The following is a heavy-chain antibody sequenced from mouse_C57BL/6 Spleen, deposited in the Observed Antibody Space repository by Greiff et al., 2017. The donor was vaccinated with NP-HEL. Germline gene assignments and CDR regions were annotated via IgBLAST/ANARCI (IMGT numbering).Heavy chain of an antibody. D-gene: IGHD2-4*01. Sequence: EVKVVESGGGLVKPGGSLKLSCAASGFTFSDYGMHWVRQAPEKGLEWVAYISSGSSTIYYADTVKGRFTISRDNAKNTLFLQMTSLRSEDTAMYYCARVLYYDTDSGFAYWGQGTLVTVSA. V-gene: IGHV5-17*01. J-gene: IGHJ3*01. CDR3: ARVLYYDTDSGFAY. CDR1: GFTFSDYG. CDR2: ISSGSSTI.